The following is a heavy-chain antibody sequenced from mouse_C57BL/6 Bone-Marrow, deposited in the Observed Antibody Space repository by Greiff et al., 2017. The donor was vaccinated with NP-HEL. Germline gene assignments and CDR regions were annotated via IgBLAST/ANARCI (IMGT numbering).Heavy chain of an antibody. CDR3: ARRDGYDY. CDR2: ISSGGSYT. V-gene: IGHV5-6*02. D-gene: IGHD1-2*01. Sequence: EVKLVESGGDLVKPGGSLKLSCAASGFTFSSYGMSWVRQTPDKRLEWVATISSGGSYTYYPDSVKGRFTISRDNAKNTLCLQMSSLKSEDTAMYSCARRDGYDYWGQGTTLTVSS. J-gene: IGHJ2*01. CDR1: GFTFSSYG.